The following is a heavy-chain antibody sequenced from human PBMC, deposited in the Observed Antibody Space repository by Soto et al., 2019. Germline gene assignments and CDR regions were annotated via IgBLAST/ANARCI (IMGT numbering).Heavy chain of an antibody. CDR3: ARRYRSCFDI. D-gene: IGHD3-16*02. CDR1: GGSISSYY. Sequence: PSETLSLTCTVSGGSISSYYWSWIRQPPGKGLEWIGYIYYSGSTNYNPSLKSRVTISVDTSKNQFSLKLSSVTAADTAVYYCARRYRSCFDIWGQGIMVTLSS. J-gene: IGHJ3*02. CDR2: IYYSGST. V-gene: IGHV4-59*08.